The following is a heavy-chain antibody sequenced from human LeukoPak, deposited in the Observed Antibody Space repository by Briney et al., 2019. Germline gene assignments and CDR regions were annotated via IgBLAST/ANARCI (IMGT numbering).Heavy chain of an antibody. CDR1: GFTFSNYG. D-gene: IGHD3-22*01. Sequence: GGSLRLSCAASGFTFSNYGMHWVRQAPGKGLEWVAFIRFDGSNKYYADSVKGRFTISRDNSKNTLYLHMNSLRAEDTAVYYCATNRYYYDRDYYYMDVWGKGTTVTISS. J-gene: IGHJ6*03. CDR3: ATNRYYYDRDYYYMDV. V-gene: IGHV3-30*02. CDR2: IRFDGSNK.